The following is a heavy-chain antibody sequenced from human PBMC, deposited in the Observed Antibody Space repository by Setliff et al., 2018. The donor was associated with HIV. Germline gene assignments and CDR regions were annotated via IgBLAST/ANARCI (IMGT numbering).Heavy chain of an antibody. CDR3: ARVIAGAKRGFDY. Sequence: GESLKISCAASGFTLSSYAMSWVRQAPGKGLEWVSTVSGSGGSTYYADSVKGRFTISRDNSKNTQYLQMNSLRVEDTAVYYYARVIAGAKRGFDYWGQGTLVTVSS. D-gene: IGHD2-21*01. CDR1: GFTLSSYA. V-gene: IGHV3-23*01. J-gene: IGHJ4*02. CDR2: VSGSGGST.